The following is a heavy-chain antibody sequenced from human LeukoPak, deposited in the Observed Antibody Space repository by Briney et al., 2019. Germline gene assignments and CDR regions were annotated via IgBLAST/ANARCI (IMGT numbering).Heavy chain of an antibody. Sequence: ASVKVPCKASGYTFTSYGISWVRQAPGQGLEWMGWISAYNGNTNYAQKLQGRVTMTTDTSTSTAYMELRSLRSDDTAVYYCARVVHYSSSWYGNWNDVGYFDYWGQGTLVTVSS. CDR2: ISAYNGNT. V-gene: IGHV1-18*01. CDR1: GYTFTSYG. D-gene: IGHD6-13*01. CDR3: ARVVHYSSSWYGNWNDVGYFDY. J-gene: IGHJ4*02.